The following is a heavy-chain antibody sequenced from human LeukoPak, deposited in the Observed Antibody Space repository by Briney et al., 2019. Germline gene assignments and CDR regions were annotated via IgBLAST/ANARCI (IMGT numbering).Heavy chain of an antibody. CDR3: AELGITMIGGV. CDR1: GFTFSSYA. Sequence: GGSLRLSCAASGFTFSSYAMHWVRQAPGKGLEFVSAVSSKGGSTYYANSVKGRFTISRDNSKNSLYLQMNSLRAEDTAVYYCAELGITMIGGVWGKGTTVTISS. V-gene: IGHV3-64*01. CDR2: VSSKGGST. J-gene: IGHJ6*04. D-gene: IGHD3-10*02.